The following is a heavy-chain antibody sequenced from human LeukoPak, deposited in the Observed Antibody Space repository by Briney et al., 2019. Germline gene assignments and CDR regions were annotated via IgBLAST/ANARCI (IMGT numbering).Heavy chain of an antibody. J-gene: IGHJ3*02. CDR2: IRTRAKGYTT. Sequence: GGSLRLSCAASRFTFSDHYMDWVRQAPGKGLEWVARIRTRAKGYTTQYAPSVRDRFSISRDDSTNSVYLQMNSLKTEDTAVYFCARVGDYYDTRGFSSDAVDIWGLGTMVTVAS. V-gene: IGHV3-72*01. D-gene: IGHD3-22*01. CDR3: ARVGDYYDTRGFSSDAVDI. CDR1: RFTFSDHY.